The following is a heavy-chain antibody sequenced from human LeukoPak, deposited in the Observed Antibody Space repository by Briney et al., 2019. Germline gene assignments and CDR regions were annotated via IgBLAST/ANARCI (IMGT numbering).Heavy chain of an antibody. CDR3: ARLGYCSSTSCYAGGYYYYGMDV. Sequence: GASVKVSCKASGGTFSSYAISWVRQAPGQGLEWMGGIIPIFGTANYEQKFQGRVTMTTDTSTSTAYMELRSLRSDDTAVYYCARLGYCSSTSCYAGGYYYYGMDVWGQGTTVTVSS. V-gene: IGHV1-69*05. CDR2: IIPIFGTA. CDR1: GGTFSSYA. J-gene: IGHJ6*02. D-gene: IGHD2-2*01.